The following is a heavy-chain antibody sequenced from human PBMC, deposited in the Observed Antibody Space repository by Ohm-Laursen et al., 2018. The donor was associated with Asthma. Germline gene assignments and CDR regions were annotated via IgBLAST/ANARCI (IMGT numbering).Heavy chain of an antibody. Sequence: SLRLSCAASGFTFSSYGMHWVRQAPGKGLEWVAVISYDGSNKYYADSVKGRFTISRDNSKNTLYLQMNSLRAEDTAVYYCAKDSSITIFGVVGPPYYYYYYGMDVWGQGTTVTVSS. J-gene: IGHJ6*02. CDR2: ISYDGSNK. CDR1: GFTFSSYG. D-gene: IGHD3-3*01. CDR3: AKDSSITIFGVVGPPYYYYYYGMDV. V-gene: IGHV3-30*18.